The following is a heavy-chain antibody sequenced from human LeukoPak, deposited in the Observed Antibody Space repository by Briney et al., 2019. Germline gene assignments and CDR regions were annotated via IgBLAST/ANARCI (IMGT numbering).Heavy chain of an antibody. D-gene: IGHD3-22*01. J-gene: IGHJ4*02. CDR1: GFTFSSYG. CDR3: AKSDNYYDSSGYYYFDY. V-gene: IGHV3-30*18. Sequence: GRSLRLSCAASGFTFSSYGMHWVRQAPGKGLEWVAVISYDGSNKYYADSVKGRFTISRDNSKNTLYLQMNSLRAEDTAVYYCAKSDNYYDSSGYYYFDYWGQGTLVTVSS. CDR2: ISYDGSNK.